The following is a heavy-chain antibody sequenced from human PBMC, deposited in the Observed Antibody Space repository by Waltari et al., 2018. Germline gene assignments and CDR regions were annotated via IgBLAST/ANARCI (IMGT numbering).Heavy chain of an antibody. CDR1: GGSFSGYY. CDR2: INHSGST. Sequence: QVQLQQWGAGLLKPSETLSLTCAVYGGSFSGYYWSWIRQPPGKGLEWIGEINHSGSTNYNPSLKSRVTISVDTSKNQFSLKLSSVTAADTAVYYCARGGDGYNSYLDYWGQGTLVTVSS. D-gene: IGHD5-12*01. J-gene: IGHJ4*02. CDR3: ARGGDGYNSYLDY. V-gene: IGHV4-34*01.